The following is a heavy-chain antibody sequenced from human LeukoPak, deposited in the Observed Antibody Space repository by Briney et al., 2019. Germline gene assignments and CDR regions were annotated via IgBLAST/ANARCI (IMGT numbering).Heavy chain of an antibody. CDR1: ARSFTDYL. J-gene: IGHJ6*02. D-gene: IGHD3-22*01. V-gene: IGHV4-34*01. CDR2: IKDYTGDS. Sequence: KPSQTLSLTCTVFARSFTDYLCTSIRHPARNGMEWIVLIKDYTGDSKYTPSLNSRVSISLEKSKNQLSLELRSVTAADTAVYYCARGRIAKIVVVQSFSYGMDVWGQGTTVTVSS. CDR3: ARGRIAKIVVVQSFSYGMDV.